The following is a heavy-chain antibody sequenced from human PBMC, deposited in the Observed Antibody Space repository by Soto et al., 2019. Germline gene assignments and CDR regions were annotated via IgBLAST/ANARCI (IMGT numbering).Heavy chain of an antibody. J-gene: IGHJ4*02. V-gene: IGHV1-69*13. Sequence: SVKVSFKASGGTFSSSAISWVRQAPGQGLEWMGGIIPIFGTANYAQKFQGRVTITADESTSTAYMELSSLRSEDTAVYYCARQKNDYYDTSGYYAGDWGQGTLVTGSS. D-gene: IGHD3-22*01. CDR3: ARQKNDYYDTSGYYAGD. CDR2: IIPIFGTA. CDR1: GGTFSSSA.